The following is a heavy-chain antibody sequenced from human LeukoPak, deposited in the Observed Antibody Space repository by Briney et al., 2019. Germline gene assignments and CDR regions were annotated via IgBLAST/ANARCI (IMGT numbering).Heavy chain of an antibody. CDR2: INAGNGNT. Sequence: ASVKVSCKASGYTFTSYAMHWVRQAPGQRLEWMGWINAGNGNTKYSQKFQGRVTITRDTSASTAYMELSSLGSEDTAVYYCARDGGLRSPYYYYGMDVWGQGTTVTVSS. J-gene: IGHJ6*02. CDR1: GYTFTSYA. D-gene: IGHD3-16*01. V-gene: IGHV1-3*01. CDR3: ARDGGLRSPYYYYGMDV.